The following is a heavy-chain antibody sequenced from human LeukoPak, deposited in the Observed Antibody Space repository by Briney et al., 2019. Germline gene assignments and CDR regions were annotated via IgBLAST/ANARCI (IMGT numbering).Heavy chain of an antibody. J-gene: IGHJ3*02. D-gene: IGHD6-19*01. CDR1: GFTFSDYY. CDR2: ISSSGSTI. V-gene: IGHV3-11*01. CDR3: ATRIAVAKWDAFDI. Sequence: GGSLRLSCAASGFTFSDYYMSWIRQAPGKGLEWVSYISSSGSTIYYADSVKGRFTISRDNSKNTLYLQMNSLRAEDTAVYYCATRIAVAKWDAFDIWGQGTMVTVSS.